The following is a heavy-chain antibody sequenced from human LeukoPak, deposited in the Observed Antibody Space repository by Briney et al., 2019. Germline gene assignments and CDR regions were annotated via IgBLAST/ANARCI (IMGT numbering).Heavy chain of an antibody. J-gene: IGHJ4*02. CDR2: IYYSGGT. D-gene: IGHD5-24*01. CDR3: ARHAMATATQHFDH. CDR1: GPSISSYY. V-gene: IGHV4-59*08. Sequence: AAETLSLTCTVAGPSISSYYGGWVRQPPGKGLGWLGYIYYSGGTSSNPPLKSRVTISVDTSKNQLSLKVTSVTAADTAVYYCARHAMATATQHFDHWGQGTLVTVSS.